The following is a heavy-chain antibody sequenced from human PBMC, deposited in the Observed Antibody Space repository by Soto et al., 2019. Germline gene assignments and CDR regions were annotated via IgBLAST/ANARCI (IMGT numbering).Heavy chain of an antibody. V-gene: IGHV1-69*12. J-gene: IGHJ1*01. CDR2: IIPIFGTA. D-gene: IGHD3-22*01. Sequence: QVQLVQSGAEVKKPGSSVKVSCKASGGTFSSYAISWVRQAPGQGLEWMGGIIPIFGTANYAQKFQGRVTITADESTSTAYMELSSLRSEDTAVYYCARCGYYDSSGYLIADEYFQHWGQGTLVTVSS. CDR1: GGTFSSYA. CDR3: ARCGYYDSSGYLIADEYFQH.